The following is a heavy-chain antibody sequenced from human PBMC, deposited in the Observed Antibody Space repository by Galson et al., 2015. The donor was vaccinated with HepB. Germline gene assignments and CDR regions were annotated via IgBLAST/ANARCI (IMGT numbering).Heavy chain of an antibody. CDR2: ISYDGSNK. Sequence: SLRLSCAASGFTFSSYAMHWVRQAPGKGLEWVAVISYDGSNKYYADSVKGRFTISRDNSKNTLYLQMNSLRAEDTAVYYCARDRGERSRYFDWLLISGIDYWGQGTLVTVSS. CDR1: GFTFSSYA. V-gene: IGHV3-30*04. CDR3: ARDRGERSRYFDWLLISGIDY. J-gene: IGHJ4*02. D-gene: IGHD3-9*01.